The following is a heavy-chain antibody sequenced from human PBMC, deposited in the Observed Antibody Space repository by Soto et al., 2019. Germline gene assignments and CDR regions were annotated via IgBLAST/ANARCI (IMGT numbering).Heavy chain of an antibody. CDR1: GLTFATYY. J-gene: IGHJ6*02. Sequence: ASLKASCKTSGLTFATYYIRWVRPAPGQGLEWMGWINPNSGGTNYAQKFQDRVTMTRDTSISTAYMELSRLRSDDTAVYYCARIDPVTINYYYGMDVWGQGPTVNVS. CDR2: INPNSGGT. D-gene: IGHD3-3*01. CDR3: ARIDPVTINYYYGMDV. V-gene: IGHV1-2*02.